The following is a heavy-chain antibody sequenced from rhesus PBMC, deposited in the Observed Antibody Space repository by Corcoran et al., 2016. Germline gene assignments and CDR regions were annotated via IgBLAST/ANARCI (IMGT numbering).Heavy chain of an antibody. CDR1: GGSVSSSNW. CDR2: ISGSSART. Sequence: QVQLQESGPGLVKPSETLSLTCAVSGGSVSSSNWWSWIRQPPGKGMEWIGYISGSSARTHYKPALKSRITISTATSNNQVSLKLRSLPAADTGVYYWARDVGSSWTCEDYWGQGVLVTVSS. CDR3: ARDVGSSWTCEDY. D-gene: IGHD6-13*01. V-gene: IGHV4-65*01. J-gene: IGHJ4*01.